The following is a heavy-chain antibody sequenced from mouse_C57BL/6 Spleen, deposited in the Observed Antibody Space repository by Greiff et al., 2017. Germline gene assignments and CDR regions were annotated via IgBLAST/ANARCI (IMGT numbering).Heavy chain of an antibody. CDR2: ISSGGDYI. D-gene: IGHD1-1*01. Sequence: DVMLVESGEGLVKPGGSLKLSCAASGFTFSSYAMSWVRQTPEKRLEWVAYISSGGDYIYYADTVKGRFTISRDNARNTLYLQMSSLKSEDTAMYYCTRGARYFDVWGTGTTVTVSS. CDR3: TRGARYFDV. CDR1: GFTFSSYA. V-gene: IGHV5-9-1*02. J-gene: IGHJ1*03.